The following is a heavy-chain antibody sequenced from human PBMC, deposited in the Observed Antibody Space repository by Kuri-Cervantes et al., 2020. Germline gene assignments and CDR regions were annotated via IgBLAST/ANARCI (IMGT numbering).Heavy chain of an antibody. D-gene: IGHD4/OR15-4a*01. V-gene: IGHV3-30*09. CDR3: ASAPPGVDYYFDF. Sequence: GGSLRLSCAASGFTFSSYAMHWVRQAPGKGLEWVALISYDGDNTYFADSVKGRFAISRDNSMDTLFLRMNSLRVEDTAVYFCASAPPGVDYYFDFWGRGTLVTVSS. CDR1: GFTFSSYA. J-gene: IGHJ4*02. CDR2: ISYDGDNT.